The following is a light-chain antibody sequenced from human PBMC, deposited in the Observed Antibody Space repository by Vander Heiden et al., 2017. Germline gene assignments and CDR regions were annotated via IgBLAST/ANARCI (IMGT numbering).Light chain of an antibody. Sequence: SYVLTQPPSVSVAPGHPATITFQGTNSGYESVHWYQQKPGPAPVLVVFDNSDRPSGIPVRFSGSKSGNTATLTLTRVEAGDEADYYCQLWDGSSDLVVFGGGTQLTVL. J-gene: IGLJ2*01. V-gene: IGLV3-21*02. CDR1: NSGYES. CDR2: DNS. CDR3: QLWDGSSDLVV.